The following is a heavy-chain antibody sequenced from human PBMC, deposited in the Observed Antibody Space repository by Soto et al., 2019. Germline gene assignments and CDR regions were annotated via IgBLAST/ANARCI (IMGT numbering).Heavy chain of an antibody. J-gene: IGHJ3*02. D-gene: IGHD3-10*01. Sequence: ASVKVSCKASGYTFTSYYMHWVRQAPGQGLEWKGIINPSGGSTSYAQKFQGRVNMTRDTSTSTVYMELSSLRSEDTAVYYFATDRRWGSGSYYWAFDIWGQGTMVTVSS. CDR1: GYTFTSYY. V-gene: IGHV1-46*01. CDR3: ATDRRWGSGSYYWAFDI. CDR2: INPSGGST.